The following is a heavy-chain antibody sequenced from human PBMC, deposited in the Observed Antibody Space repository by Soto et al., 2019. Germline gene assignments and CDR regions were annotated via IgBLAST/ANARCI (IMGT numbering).Heavy chain of an antibody. J-gene: IGHJ5*02. V-gene: IGHV1-18*01. Sequence: QVQLVQSGAEVKKPGASVKVSCKASGYTFTNFGISWVRQAPGHGLEWMGWISPYKGNTNYAQKLKGRVTMTTDTSTSTAYMELRSLRSDDTAVYYCARGGSGTHQGWFDPWGQGTLVTVSS. D-gene: IGHD3-10*01. CDR3: ARGGSGTHQGWFDP. CDR1: GYTFTNFG. CDR2: ISPYKGNT.